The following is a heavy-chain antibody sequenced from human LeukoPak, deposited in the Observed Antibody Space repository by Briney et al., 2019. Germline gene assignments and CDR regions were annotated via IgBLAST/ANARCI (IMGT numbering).Heavy chain of an antibody. J-gene: IGHJ4*02. CDR1: GYTFTSYG. Sequence: GASVKVSCKASGYTFTSYGISWVRQAPGQGLEWMGWISAYNGNTNYAQKLQGRVTMTTDTSTSTAYMELRSLRSDDTAVYYCARDRIYCSGGSCYDYWGQGTLVTVSS. D-gene: IGHD2-15*01. V-gene: IGHV1-18*01. CDR3: ARDRIYCSGGSCYDY. CDR2: ISAYNGNT.